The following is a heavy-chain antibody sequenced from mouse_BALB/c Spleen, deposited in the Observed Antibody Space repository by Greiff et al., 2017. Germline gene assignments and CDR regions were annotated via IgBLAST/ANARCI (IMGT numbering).Heavy chain of an antibody. Sequence: EVKLVESGGDLVKPGGSLKLSCAASGFTFSSYGMSWVRQTPDKRLEWVATISSGGSYTYYPDSVKGRFTISRDNAKNTLYLQMSSLKSEDTAMYYCARPNYDGYFDYWGQGTTLTVSS. V-gene: IGHV5-6*01. CDR1: GFTFSSYG. CDR3: ARPNYDGYFDY. D-gene: IGHD2-4*01. CDR2: ISSGGSYT. J-gene: IGHJ2*01.